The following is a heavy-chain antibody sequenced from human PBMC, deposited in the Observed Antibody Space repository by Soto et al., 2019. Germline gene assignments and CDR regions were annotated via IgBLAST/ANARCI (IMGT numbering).Heavy chain of an antibody. Sequence: ASVKVSCKTSGYTFSDYDVSWVRQATGQGLEWMGWMSPNSGKTGYVEKFQGRVTMTANTSLSAAYMELHSLESEDTAIYYCATGRIGSSFCGKETPFTVSS. D-gene: IGHD1-26*01. V-gene: IGHV1-8*01. CDR3: ATGRIGSSF. CDR2: MSPNSGKT. J-gene: IGHJ4*02. CDR1: GYTFSDYD.